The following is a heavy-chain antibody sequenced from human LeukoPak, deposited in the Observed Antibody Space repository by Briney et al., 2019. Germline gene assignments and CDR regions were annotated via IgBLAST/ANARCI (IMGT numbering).Heavy chain of an antibody. CDR2: INHSGST. V-gene: IGHV4-34*01. CDR1: GGSFSGYY. D-gene: IGHD1-7*01. J-gene: IGHJ5*02. CDR3: ATNSGRWFDP. Sequence: SETLSLTCAVYGGSFSGYYWSWIRQPPGKGLEWIGEINHSGSTNYNPSLKSRVTISVDTSKNQFSLKLSSVTAADTAVYYCATNSGRWFDPWGQGTLVTVSS.